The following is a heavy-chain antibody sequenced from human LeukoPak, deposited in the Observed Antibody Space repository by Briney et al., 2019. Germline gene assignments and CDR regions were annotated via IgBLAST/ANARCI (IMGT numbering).Heavy chain of an antibody. Sequence: GGSLRLSCAASGFTFSSYGMHWVRQAPGKGLEWVAVMSYDGSNKYYADSVKGRFTISRDNSKNTLYLQMNSLRAEDTAVYYCAKVVVPAAIGYYYYGMDVWGQGTTVTVSS. CDR2: MSYDGSNK. CDR3: AKVVVPAAIGYYYYGMDV. V-gene: IGHV3-30*18. CDR1: GFTFSSYG. D-gene: IGHD2-2*01. J-gene: IGHJ6*02.